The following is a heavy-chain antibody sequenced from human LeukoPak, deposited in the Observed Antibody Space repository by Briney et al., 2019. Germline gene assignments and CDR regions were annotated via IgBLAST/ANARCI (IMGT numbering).Heavy chain of an antibody. CDR1: GFTINNYY. D-gene: IGHD1-26*01. CDR3: ARVLYSGSYYFDY. CDR2: IYSGGNT. J-gene: IGHJ4*02. Sequence: GGSLRLSCAASGFTINNYYMNWVRQAPGKGLEWVSVIYSGGNTYYADSVKGRFTISRDNSKNTLYLQMDSLRAEDTAVYYCARVLYSGSYYFDYWGQGTLVTVSS. V-gene: IGHV3-66*01.